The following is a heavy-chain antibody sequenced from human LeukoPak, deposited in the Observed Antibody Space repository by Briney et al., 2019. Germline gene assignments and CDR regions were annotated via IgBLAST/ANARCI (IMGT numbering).Heavy chain of an antibody. CDR2: INPNTGDT. V-gene: IGHV1-2*02. D-gene: IGHD3-9*01. J-gene: IGHJ6*02. CDR1: GYTFTGYH. CDR3: ARDNIFMTGTGRYSERGKYGMDV. Sequence: ASVKVSRKASGYTFTGYHLHWVRQAPGQGLEWVAWINPNTGDTSSPQKFRDRVTMSRDTSMRTAYMELNSLRSDDTAVYYCARDNIFMTGTGRYSERGKYGMDVWGQGTTVTVSS.